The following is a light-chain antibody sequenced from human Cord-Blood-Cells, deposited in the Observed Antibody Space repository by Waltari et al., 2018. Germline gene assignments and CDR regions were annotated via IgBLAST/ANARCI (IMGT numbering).Light chain of an antibody. Sequence: EIVLTQSPATLSLSPGERATLSCRASQSVSSYLAWYQQKPGQAARLLIYDASNRATDIPARFSDSGSVTDFTLTISSLEPEDFAVYYCQRRSNWPPVTFGGGTKVEIK. J-gene: IGKJ4*01. CDR2: DAS. CDR1: QSVSSY. V-gene: IGKV3-11*01. CDR3: QRRSNWPPVT.